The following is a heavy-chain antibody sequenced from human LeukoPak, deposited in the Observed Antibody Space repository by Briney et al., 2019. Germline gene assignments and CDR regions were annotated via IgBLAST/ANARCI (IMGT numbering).Heavy chain of an antibody. D-gene: IGHD1-26*01. J-gene: IGHJ3*02. CDR3: AKDRAREVGAPIGVFDI. Sequence: PGGSLRLSCAASGFTFDDYAMHWVRQAPGKGLEWVSGISWNSGSIGYADSVKGRFTISRDNAKNSLYLQMNSLRAEDMALYYCAKDRAREVGAPIGVFDIWGQGTMVTVSS. V-gene: IGHV3-9*03. CDR1: GFTFDDYA. CDR2: ISWNSGSI.